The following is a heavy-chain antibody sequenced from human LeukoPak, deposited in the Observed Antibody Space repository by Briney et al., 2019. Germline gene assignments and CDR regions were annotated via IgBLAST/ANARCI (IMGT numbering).Heavy chain of an antibody. D-gene: IGHD5-24*01. CDR1: GFTFSSSS. CDR3: AKDLLQLQYYFDY. J-gene: IGHJ4*02. Sequence: GGSLRLSCAVSGFTFSSSSLNWVRQAPGKGLEWVSVISGSGGITYYADSVKGRFTISRDNSKNTLYLQMNSLRAEDTAVYYCAKDLLQLQYYFDYWGQGTLVTVSS. CDR2: ISGSGGIT. V-gene: IGHV3-23*01.